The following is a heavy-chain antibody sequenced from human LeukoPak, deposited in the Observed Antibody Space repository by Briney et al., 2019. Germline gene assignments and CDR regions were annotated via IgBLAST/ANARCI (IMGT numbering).Heavy chain of an antibody. CDR2: IYYSGST. J-gene: IGHJ6*02. D-gene: IGHD2-2*01. Sequence: SETLSLTCAVYGGSFSGYYWSWIRQPPGKGLEWIGYIYYSGSTNYNPSLKSRVTISVDTSKNQFSLKLSSVTAADTAVYYCARGIVVVPAARLYYYYYGMDVWGQGTTVTVSS. CDR3: ARGIVVVPAARLYYYYYGMDV. CDR1: GGSFSGYY. V-gene: IGHV4-59*01.